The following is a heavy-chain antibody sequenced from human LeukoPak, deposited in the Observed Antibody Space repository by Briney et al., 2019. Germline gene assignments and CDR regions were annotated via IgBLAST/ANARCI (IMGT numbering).Heavy chain of an antibody. V-gene: IGHV3-7*03. CDR1: GFTLSNYW. CDR2: IKEDGSEK. J-gene: IGHJ4*02. CDR3: ARGAYQLEH. Sequence: PGGSLRLSCAASGFTLSNYWMTWVRQAPGKGLEWVANIKEDGSEKYYVDSVKGRFTISRDNAKNSLYLQMNSPRVEDTAVYYCARGAYQLEHWGQGTLVTVSS. D-gene: IGHD2-2*01.